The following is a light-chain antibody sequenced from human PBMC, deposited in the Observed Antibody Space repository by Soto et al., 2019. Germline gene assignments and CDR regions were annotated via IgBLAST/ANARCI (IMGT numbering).Light chain of an antibody. CDR3: QQSYSTPIT. Sequence: DIQMTQSPSSLFASVGDSVTITCRASQTITTYLNWYRQKPGKAPKLLIYAASSLQSGVPSRFSGSGSETEFTLTISSLQPEDFATYYCQQSYSTPITFGQGTRLEIK. J-gene: IGKJ5*01. CDR2: AAS. CDR1: QTITTY. V-gene: IGKV1-39*01.